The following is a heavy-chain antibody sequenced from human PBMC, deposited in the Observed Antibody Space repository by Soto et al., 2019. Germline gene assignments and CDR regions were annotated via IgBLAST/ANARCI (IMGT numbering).Heavy chain of an antibody. V-gene: IGHV3-9*01. CDR2: ISWDSVNI. CDR3: AKGRGYTYNGGSALEY. D-gene: IGHD5-18*01. J-gene: IGHJ4*02. CDR1: GFTFDDYA. Sequence: EVQLVESGGGLVQPGRSLRLSCAASGFTFDDYAVHWVRQAPGKGLEWVSGISWDSVNIAYADSVKGRFTISRDNAKNSLFLQMNSLTPEDTALYYCAKGRGYTYNGGSALEYWGQGTLVTVSS.